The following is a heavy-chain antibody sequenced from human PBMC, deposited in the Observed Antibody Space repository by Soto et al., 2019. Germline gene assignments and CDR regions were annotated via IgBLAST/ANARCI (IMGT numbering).Heavy chain of an antibody. CDR2: ISYDGSNK. V-gene: IGHV3-30-3*01. CDR3: ARDDSSGYYEYYYGMDV. CDR1: GFTFSSYA. D-gene: IGHD3-22*01. Sequence: QVQLVESGGGVVQPGRSLRLSCAASGFTFSSYAMHWVRQAPGKGLEWVAVISYDGSNKYYADSVKGRFTISRDNSKNTLYLQMNSLRAEDTAVYYCARDDSSGYYEYYYGMDVWGQGTTVTVSS. J-gene: IGHJ6*02.